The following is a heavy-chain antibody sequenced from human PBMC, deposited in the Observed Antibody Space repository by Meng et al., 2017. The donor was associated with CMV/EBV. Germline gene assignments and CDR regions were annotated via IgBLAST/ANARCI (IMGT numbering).Heavy chain of an antibody. D-gene: IGHD3-10*01. Sequence: SVKVSCKASGGTFSSYAISWVRQAPGQGLEWMGGIIPIFGTANYAQKFQGRVTITTDESTSTAYMELSSLRSEDTAVYYCARDLYYYGSGSYYKPGADWGQGTLVTVS. CDR1: GGTFSSYA. V-gene: IGHV1-69*05. CDR2: IIPIFGTA. J-gene: IGHJ4*02. CDR3: ARDLYYYGSGSYYKPGAD.